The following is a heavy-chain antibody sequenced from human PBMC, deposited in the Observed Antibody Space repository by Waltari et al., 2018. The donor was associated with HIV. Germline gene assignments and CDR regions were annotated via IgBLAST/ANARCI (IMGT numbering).Heavy chain of an antibody. J-gene: IGHJ6*02. Sequence: EVQLVETGGGLIQPGGSLRLSCAASGFSVRSNYMSWVRQAPGMGLEGVSVIYSGGSTFYADSVKGRFTIARDKSKNTLYLQMNSLRAEDTAVYYCARATVEMASTLDRNYYYFYGMDVWGQGTTVTVSS. CDR1: GFSVRSNY. CDR3: ARATVEMASTLDRNYYYFYGMDV. V-gene: IGHV3-53*02. CDR2: IYSGGST. D-gene: IGHD1-1*01.